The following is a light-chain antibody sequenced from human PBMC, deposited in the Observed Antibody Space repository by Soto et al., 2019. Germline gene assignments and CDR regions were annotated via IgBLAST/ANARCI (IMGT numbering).Light chain of an antibody. CDR3: QSYDRSVGGRRL. CDR1: SSNIGAGYD. V-gene: IGLV1-40*01. J-gene: IGLJ2*01. Sequence: QSVLTQPPSVSGAPGQRVTISCTGSSSNIGAGYDVHWYQHLPGTAPKLLIYGNTNRPSGVPDRFSGSKSGTSASLAIAGLQADDEADYYCQSYDRSVGGRRLFGGGTKLTVL. CDR2: GNT.